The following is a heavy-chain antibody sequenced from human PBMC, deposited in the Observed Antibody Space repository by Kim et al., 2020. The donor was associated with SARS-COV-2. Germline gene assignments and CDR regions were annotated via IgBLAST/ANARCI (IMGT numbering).Heavy chain of an antibody. Sequence: ASVKVSCKASGYTFTSYAMHWVRQAPGQRLEWMGWINAGNGNTKYSQKFQGRVTITRDTSASTAYMELSSLRSEDTAVYYCAREGVGQQGYYYYYGMDVWGQGTTVTVSS. CDR2: INAGNGNT. J-gene: IGHJ6*02. CDR3: AREGVGQQGYYYYYGMDV. CDR1: GYTFTSYA. V-gene: IGHV1-3*01. D-gene: IGHD6-13*01.